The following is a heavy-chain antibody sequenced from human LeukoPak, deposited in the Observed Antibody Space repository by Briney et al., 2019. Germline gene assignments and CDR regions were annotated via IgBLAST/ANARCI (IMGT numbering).Heavy chain of an antibody. CDR1: DLPFKTYG. D-gene: IGHD2-15*01. CDR3: AQQVGYCSRGNCYFTY. J-gene: IGHJ4*02. V-gene: IGHV3-23*01. Sequence: GGSLRLPCEALDLPFKTYGLIWVGKAQGKGWEGVSAIVGDGVSTYYADSVKGRFTISRDNSKSTLYLQMSSLRVEDTAVYYCAQQVGYCSRGNCYFTYWGQGTLVTVSS. CDR2: IVGDGVST.